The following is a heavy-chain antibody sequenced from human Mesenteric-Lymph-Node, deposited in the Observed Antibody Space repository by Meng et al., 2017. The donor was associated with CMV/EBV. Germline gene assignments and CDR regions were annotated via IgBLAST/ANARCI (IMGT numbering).Heavy chain of an antibody. V-gene: IGHV3-23*01. CDR3: AKDIVVVPAVPSDFDY. D-gene: IGHD2-2*01. CDR2: ISGSGNT. Sequence: GESLKISCAASGFTFSSYEMNWVRQAPGKGLEWVSYISGSGNTYYADSVKGRFTISRDNSKNTLYVQMSNLRAEDTALYYCAKDIVVVPAVPSDFDYWGQGTLVTVSS. J-gene: IGHJ4*02. CDR1: GFTFSSYE.